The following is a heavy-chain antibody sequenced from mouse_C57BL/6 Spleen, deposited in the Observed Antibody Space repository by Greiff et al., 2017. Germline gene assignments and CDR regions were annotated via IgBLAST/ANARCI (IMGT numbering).Heavy chain of an antibody. J-gene: IGHJ3*01. CDR2: IWSGGST. CDR1: GFSLTSYG. D-gene: IGHD2-5*01. V-gene: IGHV2-2*01. CDR3: ASSYYSNEVFAY. Sequence: QVQLKESGPGLVQPSQSLSITCTVSGFSLTSYGVHWVRQSPGKGLEWLGVIWSGGSTDYNAAFISRLSISKDNSKSQVFFKMNSLQADNTAIYYCASSYYSNEVFAYWGQGTLVTVSA.